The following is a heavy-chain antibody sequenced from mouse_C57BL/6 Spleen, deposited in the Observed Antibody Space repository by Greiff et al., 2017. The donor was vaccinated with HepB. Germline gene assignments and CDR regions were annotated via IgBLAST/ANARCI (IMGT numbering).Heavy chain of an antibody. D-gene: IGHD1-1*01. V-gene: IGHV5-16*01. CDR2: INYDGSST. CDR1: GFTFSDYY. CDR3: ARVLLRYRYAMDY. J-gene: IGHJ4*01. Sequence: EVKLVESEGGLVQPGSSMKLSCTASGFTFSDYYMAWVRQVPEKGLEWVANINYDGSSTYYLDSLKSRFIISRDNAKNILYLQMSSLKSEDTATYYCARVLLRYRYAMDYWGQGTSVTVSS.